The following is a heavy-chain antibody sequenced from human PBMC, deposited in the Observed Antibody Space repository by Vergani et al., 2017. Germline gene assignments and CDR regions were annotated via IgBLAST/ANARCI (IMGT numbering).Heavy chain of an antibody. CDR2: IDWDDDK. D-gene: IGHD3-3*01. J-gene: IGHJ4*02. CDR3: AHHYYDFWSGYYTAYFDY. Sequence: QVTLRESGPALVKPTQTLTLTCTFSGFSLTTSGMCVTWIRQPPGKALEWLARIDWDDDKYYSTSLKTRLTISKDTSKNQVVLTMTNMDPVDTATYYCAHHYYDFWSGYYTAYFDYWGQGTLVTVSS. CDR1: GFSLTTSGMC. V-gene: IGHV2-70*15.